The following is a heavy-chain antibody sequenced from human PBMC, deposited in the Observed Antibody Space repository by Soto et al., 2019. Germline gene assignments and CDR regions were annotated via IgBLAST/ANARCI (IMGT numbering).Heavy chain of an antibody. J-gene: IGHJ3*02. V-gene: IGHV4-30-2*01. D-gene: IGHD5-12*01. CDR1: GGSIISGGYS. Sequence: SETLSLTCAVSGGSIISGGYSWSWIRQPPGKGLEWIGYIYHSGSTYYNPSLKSRVTISVDRSKNQFSLKLSSVTAADTAVYYCASRLEMATDGDAFDIWGQGTMVTVSS. CDR3: ASRLEMATDGDAFDI. CDR2: IYHSGST.